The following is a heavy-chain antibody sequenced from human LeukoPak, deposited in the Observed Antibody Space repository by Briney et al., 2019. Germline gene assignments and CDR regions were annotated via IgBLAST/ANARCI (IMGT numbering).Heavy chain of an antibody. CDR3: ARGGDSSGSVRTAFDI. J-gene: IGHJ3*02. D-gene: IGHD3-22*01. CDR1: WLTVSSNY. Sequence: GGSLRLSCASSWLTVSSNYMSWVRQAPGKGLYWVSVINSGSSTYYADSVKGRFTISRDNSKNTLYLQMNSLRAEDTAVYYCARGGDSSGSVRTAFDIWGQGTMVTVSS. V-gene: IGHV3-53*01. CDR2: INSGSST.